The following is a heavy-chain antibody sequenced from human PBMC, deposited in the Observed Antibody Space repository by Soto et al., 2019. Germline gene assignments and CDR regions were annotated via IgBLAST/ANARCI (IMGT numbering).Heavy chain of an antibody. V-gene: IGHV1-3*04. D-gene: IGHD3-3*01. CDR3: ARDPLPTAFTIFGVVRGYYYYYMDV. CDR2: INTYNGNT. Sequence: GASVKVSCKASGYTFTSYAMHWVRQAPGQRLEWMGWINTYNGNTRYAQQLQGRVTMTTDTSTSTAYMELRSLRSDDTAVYYCARDPLPTAFTIFGVVRGYYYYYMDVWGKGTTVTVSS. J-gene: IGHJ6*03. CDR1: GYTFTSYA.